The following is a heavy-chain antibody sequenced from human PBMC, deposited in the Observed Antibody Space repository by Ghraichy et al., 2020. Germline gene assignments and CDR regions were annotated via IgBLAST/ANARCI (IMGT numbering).Heavy chain of an antibody. J-gene: IGHJ3*01. V-gene: IGHV3-23*01. CDR2: ISGSGGGAP. CDR1: GFTFRSYA. Sequence: GGSLRLSCAASGFTFRSYAMHWIRQAPGKGLEWVSKISGSGGGAPHYADSVEGRFTISSDSSKNTMYLQMDSLRVEDTAVYYCARGRNTLGAFDFWGQGTMVTVSS. D-gene: IGHD3-16*02. CDR3: ARGRNTLGAFDF.